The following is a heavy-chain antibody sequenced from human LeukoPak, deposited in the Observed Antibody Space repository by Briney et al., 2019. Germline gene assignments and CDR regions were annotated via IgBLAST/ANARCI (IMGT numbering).Heavy chain of an antibody. CDR3: VRISYYDTSGHSDY. V-gene: IGHV3-21*01. CDR2: ITGSSSYI. D-gene: IGHD3-22*01. J-gene: IGHJ4*02. Sequence: GGSLRLSCAASGFTFSTYSMNWVRQAPGKGLEWVSSITGSSSYISYADSLKGRFTISRDNAKNSLYLQMNSLRAEDTAVYYCVRISYYDTSGHSDYWGQGTLVTVSS. CDR1: GFTFSTYS.